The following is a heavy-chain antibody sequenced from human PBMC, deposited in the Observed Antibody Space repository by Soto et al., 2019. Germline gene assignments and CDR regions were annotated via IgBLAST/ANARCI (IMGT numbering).Heavy chain of an antibody. CDR3: AKVASSPQTRDFDY. Sequence: EVQLVESGGCLVQPGGSLRLSCAASGFTFSDHYIDWVRQAPGKGLEWGGRSRDKANSYTTEYAASVKGRFTISRDDSKNSLYLQMNSLKPEDTAVYYCAKVASSPQTRDFDYWGQGTLVTVSS. CDR1: GFTFSDHY. D-gene: IGHD6-13*01. V-gene: IGHV3-72*01. J-gene: IGHJ4*02. CDR2: SRDKANSYTT.